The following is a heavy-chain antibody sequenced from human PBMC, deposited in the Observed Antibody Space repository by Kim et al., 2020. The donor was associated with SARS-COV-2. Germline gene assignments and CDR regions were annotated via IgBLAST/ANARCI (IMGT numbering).Heavy chain of an antibody. Sequence: KGNTNDAQKLQGRVTMTTDTSTSTAYMELRSLRSDDTAVYYCARLGYGMDVWGQGTTVTVSS. CDR2: KGNT. V-gene: IGHV1-18*01. J-gene: IGHJ6*02. CDR3: ARLGYGMDV. D-gene: IGHD6-6*01.